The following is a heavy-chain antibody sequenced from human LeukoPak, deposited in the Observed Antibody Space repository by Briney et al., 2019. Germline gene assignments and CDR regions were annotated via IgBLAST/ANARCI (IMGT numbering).Heavy chain of an antibody. Sequence: SETLSLTCTVSGGSISSSSYYWGWIRQPPGKGLKWIGSISHSGSTDYNPSLKRRVTRAVDTGQNRFSLKLSSLTAADTAVYYCARLRRSRLAEFDYWGQGTLVTVSS. J-gene: IGHJ4*02. CDR3: ARLRRSRLAEFDY. D-gene: IGHD3-3*02. V-gene: IGHV4-39*07. CDR2: ISHSGST. CDR1: GGSISSSSYY.